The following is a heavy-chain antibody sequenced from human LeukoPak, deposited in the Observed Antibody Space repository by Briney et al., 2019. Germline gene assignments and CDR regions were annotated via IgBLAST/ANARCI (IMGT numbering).Heavy chain of an antibody. D-gene: IGHD3-22*01. V-gene: IGHV3-11*01. Sequence: PGGSLRLSCAASGFTFSDYYMSWIRQAPGKGLEWVSYISSSGSTIYYADSVKGRFTISRDNAKNSLYLQMNSLRAEDTAVYYCARDPGYYYDSSGYSYSPFFDYWGQGTLVTVSS. J-gene: IGHJ4*02. CDR3: ARDPGYYYDSSGYSYSPFFDY. CDR2: ISSSGSTI. CDR1: GFTFSDYY.